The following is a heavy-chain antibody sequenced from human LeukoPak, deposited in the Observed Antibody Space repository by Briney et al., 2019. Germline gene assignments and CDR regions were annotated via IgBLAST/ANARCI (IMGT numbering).Heavy chain of an antibody. CDR3: ARDRGVVIAQPDAFDI. V-gene: IGHV3-21*01. CDR1: GFTFSSYS. J-gene: IGHJ3*02. CDR2: ISNSSSYI. Sequence: GGSLRLSCAASGFTFSSYSMNWGRQAPGKGLEWVSSISNSSSYIYYADSVKGRFTISRDNAKNSLYLQMNSLRAEDTAVYYCARDRGVVIAQPDAFDIWGQGTMVTVSS. D-gene: IGHD2-21*01.